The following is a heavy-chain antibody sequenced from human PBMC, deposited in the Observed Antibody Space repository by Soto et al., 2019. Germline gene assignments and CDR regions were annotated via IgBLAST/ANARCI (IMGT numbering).Heavy chain of an antibody. D-gene: IGHD3-22*01. J-gene: IGHJ3*02. CDR1: GFTFSSYA. V-gene: IGHV3-30-3*01. CDR3: ARGDYYDSSGYYVDAFDI. CDR2: ISYDGSNK. Sequence: GGSLRLSCAPSGFTFSSYAMHWVRQAPGKGLEWVAVISYDGSNKYYADSVKGRFTISRDNSKNTLYLQMNSLRAEDTAVYYCARGDYYDSSGYYVDAFDIWGQGTMVTV.